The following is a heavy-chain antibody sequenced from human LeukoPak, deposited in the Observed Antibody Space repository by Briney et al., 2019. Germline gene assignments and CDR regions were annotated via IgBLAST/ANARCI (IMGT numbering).Heavy chain of an antibody. Sequence: ASVKVSCKPSGDSFNRFAVNWVRQAPGQGLEWRGRIMPTLGITNYAKEFQARVTITADISPSAAYMELKNLTSLDTAVYYCARGHTDSIHYWGQGTQVTVSS. J-gene: IGHJ4*02. CDR3: ARGHTDSIHY. V-gene: IGHV1-69*04. CDR2: IMPTLGIT. D-gene: IGHD5-18*01. CDR1: GDSFNRFA.